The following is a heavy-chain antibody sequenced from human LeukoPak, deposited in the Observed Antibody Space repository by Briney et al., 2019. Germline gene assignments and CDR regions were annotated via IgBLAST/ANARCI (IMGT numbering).Heavy chain of an antibody. J-gene: IGHJ3*02. CDR3: ASGISVDPDTFDI. CDR1: NGSISLHF. Sequence: SETLSLICTVSNGSISLHFWSWIRQSPGKGLEWIGYVSNSGTTHYNPSLKSRVTISVDTSQSHLSLKLSSVTAADTAVYYCASGISVDPDTFDIWGPGTMVTVSP. V-gene: IGHV4-4*08. CDR2: VSNSGTT. D-gene: IGHD3-3*02.